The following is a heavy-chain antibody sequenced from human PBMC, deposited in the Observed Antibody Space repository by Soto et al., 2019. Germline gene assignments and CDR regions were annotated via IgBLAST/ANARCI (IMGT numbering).Heavy chain of an antibody. V-gene: IGHV4-59*01. D-gene: IGHD3-22*01. Sequence: SENLSLTCTVSGGSISSYYWSWIRQPPGKGLEWIGYIYYSGSTNYNPSLKSRVTISVDTSKNQFSLKLSPVTAADTAVYYCERTGSSGYYYSYYYYYVMDVWGQGSTVIVSS. CDR2: IYYSGST. CDR3: ERTGSSGYYYSYYYYYVMDV. J-gene: IGHJ6*02. CDR1: GGSISSYY.